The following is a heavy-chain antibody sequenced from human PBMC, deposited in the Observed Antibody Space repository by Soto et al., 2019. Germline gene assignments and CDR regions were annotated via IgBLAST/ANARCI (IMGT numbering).Heavy chain of an antibody. D-gene: IGHD3-9*01. CDR3: AGDPDILTGHYFDY. V-gene: IGHV4-31*03. CDR1: GGSISSGGYY. CDR2: IYYSGST. Sequence: SETLSLTCTVSGGSISSGGYYWSWIRQHPGKGLEWIGYIYYSGSTYYNPSLKSRVTISVDTSKNQFSLKLSSVTAADTAVYYRAGDPDILTGHYFDYWGQGTLVTVSS. J-gene: IGHJ4*02.